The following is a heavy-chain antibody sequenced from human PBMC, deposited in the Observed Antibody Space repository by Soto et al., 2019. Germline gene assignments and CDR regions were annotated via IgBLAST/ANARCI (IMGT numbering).Heavy chain of an antibody. V-gene: IGHV4-59*01. CDR1: GGSISSYY. CDR2: IYYSGST. D-gene: IGHD4-17*01. Sequence: KPSETLSLTCTVSGGSISSYYWSWIRQPPGKGLEWIGYIYYSGSTNYNPSLKSRVTISVDTSKNQFSLKLSSVTAADTAVYYCARDNYGDYPFEYNWFDPWGQGTLVTVSS. CDR3: ARDNYGDYPFEYNWFDP. J-gene: IGHJ5*02.